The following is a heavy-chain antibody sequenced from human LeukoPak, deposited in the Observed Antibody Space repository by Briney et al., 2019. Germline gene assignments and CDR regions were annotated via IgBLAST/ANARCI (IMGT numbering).Heavy chain of an antibody. CDR3: ARDNNWNDFDH. CDR2: INSDGSST. J-gene: IGHJ4*02. Sequence: GGSLRLSCAASGFTFSSYWMHWVRQAPGKGLVWVSRINSDGSSTSYADSVRGRFTISRDSAKNTLYLQMNSLRAEDTAVYYCARDNNWNDFDHWGQGTLVTVSS. V-gene: IGHV3-74*01. CDR1: GFTFSSYW. D-gene: IGHD1-1*01.